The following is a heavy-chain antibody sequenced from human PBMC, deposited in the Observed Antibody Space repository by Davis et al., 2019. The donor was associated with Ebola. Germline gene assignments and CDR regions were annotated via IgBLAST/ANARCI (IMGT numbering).Heavy chain of an antibody. V-gene: IGHV4-61*01. CDR2: VYYTGST. CDR3: ARHGAIAAAGTGFDY. J-gene: IGHJ4*02. Sequence: SETLSLTCTVSGGSVGSSSYYWTWIRQPPGKGLEWIGYVYYTGSTNYHPSLKSRVSMSVDRSKNQFSLRLSSVTAADTAVYYCARHGAIAAAGTGFDYWGQGTLVTVSS. CDR1: GGSVGSSSYY. D-gene: IGHD6-13*01.